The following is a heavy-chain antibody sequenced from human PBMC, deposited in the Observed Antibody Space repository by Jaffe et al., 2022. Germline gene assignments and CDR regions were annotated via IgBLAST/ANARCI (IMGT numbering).Heavy chain of an antibody. J-gene: IGHJ4*02. CDR1: GFTFGDYA. V-gene: IGHV3-49*04. CDR2: IRSKAYGGTT. D-gene: IGHD3-10*01. CDR3: TRLLWFGELLFYFDY. Sequence: EVQLVESGGGLVQPGRSLRLSCTASGFTFGDYAMSWVRQAPGKGLEWVGFIRSKAYGGTTEYAASVKGRFTISRDDSKSIAYLQMNSLKTEDTAVYYCTRLLWFGELLFYFDYWGQGTLVTVSS.